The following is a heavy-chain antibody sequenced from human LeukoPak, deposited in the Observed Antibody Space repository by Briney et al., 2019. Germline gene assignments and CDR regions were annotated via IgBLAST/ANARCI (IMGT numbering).Heavy chain of an antibody. CDR1: GFTFSSYA. D-gene: IGHD1-7*01. CDR2: ISGSGGST. CDR3: AKSWNYEKSRRTVAFDI. J-gene: IGHJ3*02. Sequence: GGSLRLSCAASGFTFSSYAMSWVRQAPGKGLEWVSAISGSGGSTYYADSVRGRFTISRDNSKNTLYLQMNSLRAEDTAVYYCAKSWNYEKSRRTVAFDIWGQGTMVTVSS. V-gene: IGHV3-23*01.